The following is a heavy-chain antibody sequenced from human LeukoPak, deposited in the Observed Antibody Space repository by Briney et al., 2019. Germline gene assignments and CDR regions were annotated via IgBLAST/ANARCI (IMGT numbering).Heavy chain of an antibody. D-gene: IGHD6-13*01. CDR3: ASGQLRVAAAGTQGLPTH. CDR1: GYTFTSYY. J-gene: IGHJ4*02. CDR2: INPSGGSA. V-gene: IGHV1-46*01. Sequence: VASVKVSCKASGYTFTSYYMHWVRQAPGQGLEWMGIINPSGGSASYAQEFQGRVTMTRDTSTSTAYMELSSLKSEDTAVYYCASGQLRVAAAGTQGLPTHWGQGTLVTVSS.